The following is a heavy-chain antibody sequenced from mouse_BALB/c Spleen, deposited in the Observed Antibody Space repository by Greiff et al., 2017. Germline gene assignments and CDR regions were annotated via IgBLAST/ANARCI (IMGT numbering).Heavy chain of an antibody. V-gene: IGHV2-9-2*01. Sequence: QVQLKESGPGLVAPSQSLSITCTVSGFSLTSYDISWIRQPPGKGLEWLGVIWTGGGTNYNSAFMSRLSISKDNSKSQVFLKMNSLQTDDTAIYYCVRERGKTDAMDYWGQGTSVTVSS. CDR1: GFSLTSYD. J-gene: IGHJ4*01. CDR3: VRERGKTDAMDY. CDR2: IWTGGGT.